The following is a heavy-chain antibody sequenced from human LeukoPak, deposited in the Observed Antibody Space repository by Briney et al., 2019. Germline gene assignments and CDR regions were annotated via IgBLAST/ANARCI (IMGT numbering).Heavy chain of an antibody. CDR3: ARHHPIFIVVVPAATFDY. CDR2: IYYSGST. Sequence: SETLSLTCNLTGGSISSSSYYWGWIRQPPGKGLEWIGSIYYSGSTYYNPSLKSRVAISVDTSKNQFSLKLSSVTAADTAVYYCARHHPIFIVVVPAATFDYWGQGTLVTVSS. CDR1: GGSISSSSYY. V-gene: IGHV4-39*01. D-gene: IGHD2-2*01. J-gene: IGHJ4*02.